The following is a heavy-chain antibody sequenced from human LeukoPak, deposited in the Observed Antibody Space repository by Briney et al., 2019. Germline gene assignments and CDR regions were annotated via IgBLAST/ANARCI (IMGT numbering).Heavy chain of an antibody. D-gene: IGHD3-22*01. CDR1: GGSISSSSYY. J-gene: IGHJ4*02. V-gene: IGHV4-39*01. CDR2: IYYTGST. Sequence: SETLSLTCTVSGGSISSSSYYWGWIRQPPGKGLEWIGCIYYTGSTYYNPSLKSRVTISVDTSKNQFSLKLSSVTAADTAVYYCARGRGYYDSSGYYFALDYWGQGTLVTVSS. CDR3: ARGRGYYDSSGYYFALDY.